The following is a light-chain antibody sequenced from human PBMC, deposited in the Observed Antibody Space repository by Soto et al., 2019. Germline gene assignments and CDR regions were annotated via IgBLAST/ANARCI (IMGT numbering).Light chain of an antibody. Sequence: DIQMTQSPSSLSASVGDRVTITCQASQDISNYLNGYQQKPVKDPQLRIYAASNLETGVPSRFSDRECGTDFKFSISSLQPGDIATYYCEQYDNLPITFGHGTRLGIK. J-gene: IGKJ5*01. CDR2: AAS. V-gene: IGKV1-33*01. CDR1: QDISNY. CDR3: EQYDNLPIT.